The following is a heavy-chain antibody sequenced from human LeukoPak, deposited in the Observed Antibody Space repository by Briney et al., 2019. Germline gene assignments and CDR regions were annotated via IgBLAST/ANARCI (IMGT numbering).Heavy chain of an antibody. D-gene: IGHD3-22*01. CDR3: SRLSVYYDSSGLGY. CDR2: MNPNSGNT. CDR1: GYTFTSYD. V-gene: IGHV1-8*01. Sequence: ASVKVSCKASGYTFTSYDIHWVRQATGQGLEWMGWMNPNSGNTDYAQKFQGRATMTRNTSIRTAYMELSSLRSEHTPGHYFSRLSVYYDSSGLGYWGQGTLVTVSS. J-gene: IGHJ4*02.